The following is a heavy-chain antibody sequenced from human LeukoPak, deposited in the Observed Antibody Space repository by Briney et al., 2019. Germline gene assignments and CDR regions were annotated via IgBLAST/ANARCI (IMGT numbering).Heavy chain of an antibody. CDR1: GFTFSGHA. V-gene: IGHV3-23*01. CDR2: ISTSGGST. J-gene: IGHJ4*02. CDR3: AKDRPGEAWFDY. D-gene: IGHD7-27*01. Sequence: QLGGSLRLSCAASGFTFSGHAMSWVRQAPGKGLEWVSGISTSGGSTYYGNSVKGRFAISRDNSKNMVYLQMNSLRAEDTAVYYCAKDRPGEAWFDYWGQGTLVTVSS.